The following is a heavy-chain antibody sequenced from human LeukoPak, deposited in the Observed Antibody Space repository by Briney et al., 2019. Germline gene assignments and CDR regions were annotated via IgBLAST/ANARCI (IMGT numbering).Heavy chain of an antibody. J-gene: IGHJ4*02. D-gene: IGHD1-26*01. Sequence: GGSLRLSCAASGFTFSGYAIHWVRQAPGKGLEWVAVISYDGSNKYYADSVKGRFTISRDNSKNTLYLQMNSLRAEDTAVYYCAKDISGSYYYFDYWGQGTLVTVSS. V-gene: IGHV3-30*18. CDR1: GFTFSGYA. CDR2: ISYDGSNK. CDR3: AKDISGSYYYFDY.